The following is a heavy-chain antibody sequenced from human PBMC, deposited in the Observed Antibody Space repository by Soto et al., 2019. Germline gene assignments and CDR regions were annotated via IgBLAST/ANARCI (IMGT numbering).Heavy chain of an antibody. Sequence: GASVKVSCKASGGTFSSYAISWVRQAPGQGLEWMGGIIPIFGTANYAQKFQGRVTITADESTSTAYMELSSLRSEDTAVYYCARDHLAAAGTVWFDPWGQGTLVTVSS. CDR2: IIPIFGTA. CDR1: GGTFSSYA. CDR3: ARDHLAAAGTVWFDP. J-gene: IGHJ5*02. V-gene: IGHV1-69*13. D-gene: IGHD6-13*01.